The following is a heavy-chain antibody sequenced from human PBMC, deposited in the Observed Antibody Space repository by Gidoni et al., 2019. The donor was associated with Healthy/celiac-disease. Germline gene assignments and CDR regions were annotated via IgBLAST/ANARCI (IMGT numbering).Heavy chain of an antibody. J-gene: IGHJ3*02. D-gene: IGHD5-18*01. CDR3: AREGGGYSYNDAFDI. Sequence: EVQLVESGGGLVKPGGSLRLSCAASGFTFSSYSMNWVRQVPGKGLEWVSSISSSSSYIYYADSVKGRFTISRDNAKNSLYLQMNSLRAEDTAVYYCAREGGGYSYNDAFDIWGQGTMVTVSS. CDR1: GFTFSSYS. V-gene: IGHV3-21*01. CDR2: ISSSSSYI.